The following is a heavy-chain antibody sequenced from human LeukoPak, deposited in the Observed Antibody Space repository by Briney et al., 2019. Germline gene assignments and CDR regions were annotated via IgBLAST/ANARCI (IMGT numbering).Heavy chain of an antibody. V-gene: IGHV1-2*02. J-gene: IGHJ4*02. CDR1: GYTFTGYY. CDR2: INPNSGGT. CDR3: ARGRVGAITEYFDY. D-gene: IGHD1-26*01. Sequence: ASVKVSCKASGYTFTGYYMHWVRQAPGQGLEWMGWINPNSGGTNYAQKFQGRVTMTRDTSISTAYMELSRLRSDDTAVYYCARGRVGAITEYFDYWGQGTLVTVSS.